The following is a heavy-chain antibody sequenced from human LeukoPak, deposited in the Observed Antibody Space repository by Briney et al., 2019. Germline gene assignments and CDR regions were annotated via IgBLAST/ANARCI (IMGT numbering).Heavy chain of an antibody. Sequence: SETLSLTCTVSGGSISSYYWSWIRQPPGKELEWIGFIYYSGSTSYNPSLKSRVTMSVDTSKNQFSLKLNSVTAADTAVYYCARGLGSIAAAVYFDYWGPGTLVTVSS. J-gene: IGHJ4*02. CDR3: ARGLGSIAAAVYFDY. D-gene: IGHD6-13*01. V-gene: IGHV4-59*01. CDR1: GGSISSYY. CDR2: IYYSGST.